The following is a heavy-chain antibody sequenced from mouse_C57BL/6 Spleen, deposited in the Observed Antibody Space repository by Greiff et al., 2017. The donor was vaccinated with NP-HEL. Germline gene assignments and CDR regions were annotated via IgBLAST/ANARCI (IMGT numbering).Heavy chain of an antibody. J-gene: IGHJ3*01. CDR3: ARGEGAWFAY. Sequence: QVQLKQSGPELVKPEASVKISCKASGYAFSSSWMNWVKQRPGKGLEWIGRIYPGDGDTNYNGKFKGKATLTADKSSSTAYMQLSSLTSEDSAVYFCARGEGAWFAYWGQGTLVTVSA. V-gene: IGHV1-82*01. CDR2: IYPGDGDT. CDR1: GYAFSSSW.